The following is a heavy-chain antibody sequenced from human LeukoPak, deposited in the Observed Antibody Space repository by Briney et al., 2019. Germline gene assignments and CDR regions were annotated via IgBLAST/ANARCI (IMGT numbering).Heavy chain of an antibody. CDR1: GYTFTSYD. V-gene: IGHV1-8*01. CDR3: ARGPFYTLLLDY. Sequence: ASVKVSCKASGYTFTSYDINWVRRATGQGLEWMGWMNPNSGNTGYAQKFQGRVTMTRNTSISTAYMELSSLRSEDTAVYYCARGPFYTLLLDYWGQGTLVTVSS. CDR2: MNPNSGNT. D-gene: IGHD3-16*01. J-gene: IGHJ4*02.